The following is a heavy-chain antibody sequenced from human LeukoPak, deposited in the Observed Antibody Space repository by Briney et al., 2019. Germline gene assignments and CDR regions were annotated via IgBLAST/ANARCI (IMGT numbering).Heavy chain of an antibody. CDR3: ARGAGPYCSGGSGYFMRWFDS. CDR2: INHSGSS. V-gene: IGHV4-34*04. J-gene: IGHJ5*01. CDR1: GGSFSGYY. Sequence: PETLSLTCAVYGGSFSGYYWSWIRQPPGKGPEWIGEINHSGSSNNNQTVRSRYTISVDTSMNLFSLKLNSVTAADTAVEYCARGAGPYCSGGSGYFMRWFDSWGQGTLVTVSS. D-gene: IGHD2-15*01.